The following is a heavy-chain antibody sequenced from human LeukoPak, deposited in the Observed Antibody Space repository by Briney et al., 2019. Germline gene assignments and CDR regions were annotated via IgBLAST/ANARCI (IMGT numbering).Heavy chain of an antibody. D-gene: IGHD2-2*01. Sequence: SETLSLTCTVSGGSISSYYWSWIRQPAGKGLEWIGRFYIRGSTDYNPSLKSRVNISADRSKNQFSLRLTSVTAADTAVYYCAREGGYCGSPPCPYNWFDPWGQGTHVTVSS. V-gene: IGHV4-4*07. J-gene: IGHJ5*02. CDR2: FYIRGST. CDR1: GGSISSYY. CDR3: AREGGYCGSPPCPYNWFDP.